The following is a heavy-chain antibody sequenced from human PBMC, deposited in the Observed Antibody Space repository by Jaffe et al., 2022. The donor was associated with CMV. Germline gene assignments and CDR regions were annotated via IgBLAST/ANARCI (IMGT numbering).Heavy chain of an antibody. D-gene: IGHD4-17*01. CDR3: ARDNYGDYGIDY. Sequence: QVQLVESGGGVVQPGRSLRLSCAASGFTFSSYGMHWVRQAPGKGLEWVAVIWYDGSNKYYADSVKGRFTISRDNSKNTLYLQMNSLRAEDTAVYYCARDNYGDYGIDYWGQGTLVTVSS. V-gene: IGHV3-33*08. J-gene: IGHJ4*02. CDR1: GFTFSSYG. CDR2: IWYDGSNK.